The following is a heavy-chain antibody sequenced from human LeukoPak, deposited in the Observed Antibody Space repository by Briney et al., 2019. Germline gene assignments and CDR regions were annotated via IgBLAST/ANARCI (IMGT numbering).Heavy chain of an antibody. CDR1: GFTFSAYG. CDR3: TRGVALATVYHFDF. J-gene: IGHJ4*02. D-gene: IGHD3-10*01. V-gene: IGHV1-18*04. CDR2: ISNHNGNT. Sequence: GASVKVSCKTSGFTFSAYGIAWVRQAPGHGPEWMGWISNHNGNTKYAQKFQDRITVTTETSTGTASMELRSLKPDDTGIYYCTRGVALATVYHFDFWGRGTQVTVAS.